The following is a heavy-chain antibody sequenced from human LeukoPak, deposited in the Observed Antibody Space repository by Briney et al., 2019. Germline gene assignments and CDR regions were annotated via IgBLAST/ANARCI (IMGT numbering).Heavy chain of an antibody. V-gene: IGHV4-39*07. CDR2: IYYSGTT. J-gene: IGHJ2*01. D-gene: IGHD2-21*02. CDR3: ARDLAVATVSRYFDL. Sequence: SETLSLTCIASGGSISTTTYSWGWIRQPPGKGLEWIGSIYYSGTTYYNPSLKSRVTLSIDTSKNQVSLKVRSVTAADTAFYFCARDLAVATVSRYFDLWGRGTLVTVSS. CDR1: GGSISTTTYS.